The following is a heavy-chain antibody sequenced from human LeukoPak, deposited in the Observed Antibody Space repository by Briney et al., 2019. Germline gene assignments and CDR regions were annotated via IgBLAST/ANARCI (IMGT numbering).Heavy chain of an antibody. CDR1: GGSISSGSYY. J-gene: IGHJ4*02. CDR2: IYTSGST. Sequence: SQTLSLTCTVSGGSISSGSYYWSWIRQPAGKGLEWIGRIYTSGSTNYNPSLKSRVTISVDTSKNQFSLKLSSVTAADKAVYYCASDKDTTAAGSNFDYWGQGTLVTVSS. CDR3: ASDKDTTAAGSNFDY. D-gene: IGHD6-13*01. V-gene: IGHV4-61*02.